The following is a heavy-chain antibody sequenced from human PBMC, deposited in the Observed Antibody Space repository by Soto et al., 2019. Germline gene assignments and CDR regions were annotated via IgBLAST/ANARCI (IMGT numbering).Heavy chain of an antibody. J-gene: IGHJ4*02. Sequence: GGSLRLSCAASGFTFDNYAMHWVRQAPGKGLEWVSGISWNGDSIGYADSVKGRFTISRDNAKNSLYLQMNSVRGEDTALYYCAKDIGYSGYDTTNFDYWGQGTLVTVSS. CDR1: GFTFDNYA. D-gene: IGHD5-12*01. CDR3: AKDIGYSGYDTTNFDY. CDR2: ISWNGDSI. V-gene: IGHV3-9*01.